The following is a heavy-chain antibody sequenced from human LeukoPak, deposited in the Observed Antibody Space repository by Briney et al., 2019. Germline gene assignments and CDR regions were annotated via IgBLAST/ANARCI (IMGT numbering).Heavy chain of an antibody. D-gene: IGHD3-3*01. V-gene: IGHV1-69*04. Sequence: SVKVSCKASGGTFSSYAISWVRQAPGQGLEWMGRIIPIFGIANYAQKFQGRVTITADKSTSTAYMELSSLRSEDTAVYYCAREFKGYYDFWSGLDAFDIWGQGTMVTVSS. CDR2: IIPIFGIA. CDR3: AREFKGYYDFWSGLDAFDI. J-gene: IGHJ3*02. CDR1: GGTFSSYA.